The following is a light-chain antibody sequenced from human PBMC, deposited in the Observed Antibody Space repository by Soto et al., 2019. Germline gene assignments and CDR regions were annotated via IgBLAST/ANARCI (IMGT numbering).Light chain of an antibody. J-gene: IGLJ1*01. CDR3: CSYAGRSSSSYV. Sequence: QSVLTQPASVSGSPGQSITISCTGTSSDVGSYNPVSWYQQNPGKAPKLMIYEGSKRPSGVSNRFSGSKSGNTASLTISGLQGEDEADYYCCSYAGRSSSSYVFGTGTKLTVL. V-gene: IGLV2-23*01. CDR1: SSDVGSYNP. CDR2: EGS.